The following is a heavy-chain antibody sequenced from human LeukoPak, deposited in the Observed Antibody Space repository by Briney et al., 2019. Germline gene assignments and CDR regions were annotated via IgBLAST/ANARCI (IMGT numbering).Heavy chain of an antibody. V-gene: IGHV3-48*03. Sequence: GGSLRLSCVASGFTFSEYELNWVRQLPGKGLEWISHISTGGGSIHYADSVEGRFTISRDNAKNSLYLQMNSLRAEDTALYYCAKVIGGSYTANLDYWGQGTLVTVSS. J-gene: IGHJ4*02. D-gene: IGHD1-26*01. CDR3: AKVIGGSYTANLDY. CDR2: ISTGGGSI. CDR1: GFTFSEYE.